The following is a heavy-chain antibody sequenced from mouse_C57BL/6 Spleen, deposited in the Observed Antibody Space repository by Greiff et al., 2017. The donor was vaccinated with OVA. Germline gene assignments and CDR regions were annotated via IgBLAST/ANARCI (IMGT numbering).Heavy chain of an antibody. CDR2: IRNKANGYTT. J-gene: IGHJ2*01. Sequence: EVKLVESGGGLVQPGGSLSLSCAASGFTFTDYYMSWVRQPPGKALEWLGFIRNKANGYTTEYSASVKGRFTISRDNSQSILYLQMNALRAKYSATYYCASLYYDYDYYFDYWGQGTTLTVSS. D-gene: IGHD2-4*01. CDR3: ASLYYDYDYYFDY. CDR1: GFTFTDYY. V-gene: IGHV7-3*01.